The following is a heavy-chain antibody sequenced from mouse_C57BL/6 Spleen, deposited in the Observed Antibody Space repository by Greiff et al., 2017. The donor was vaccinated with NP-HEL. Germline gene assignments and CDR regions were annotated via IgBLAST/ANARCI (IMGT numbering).Heavy chain of an antibody. V-gene: IGHV10-1*01. CDR2: IRSKSNNYAT. CDR1: GFSFNTYA. Sequence: DVMLVESGGGLVQPKGSLKLSCAASGFSFNTYAMNWVRQAPGKGLEWVARIRSKSNNYATYYADSVKDRFTISRDDSESMLYLQMNNLKTEDTAMYYCVRHAVSGYAMDYWGQGTSVTVSS. D-gene: IGHD3-2*02. CDR3: VRHAVSGYAMDY. J-gene: IGHJ4*01.